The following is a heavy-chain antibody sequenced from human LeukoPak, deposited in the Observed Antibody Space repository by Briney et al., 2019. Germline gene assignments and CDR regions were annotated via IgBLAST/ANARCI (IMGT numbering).Heavy chain of an antibody. CDR1: GFTFSSYW. CDR2: INSDGSST. D-gene: IGHD1-1*01. CDR3: ARDPRYNWNDGVCDY. V-gene: IGHV3-74*01. J-gene: IGHJ4*02. Sequence: GGSLRLSCAASGFTFSSYWMHWVRQAPGKGLVWVSRINSDGSSTSYADSVRGRFSISRDNAKNTLYLQMNSLRAEDTAVYYCARDPRYNWNDGVCDYWGQGTLVIVSS.